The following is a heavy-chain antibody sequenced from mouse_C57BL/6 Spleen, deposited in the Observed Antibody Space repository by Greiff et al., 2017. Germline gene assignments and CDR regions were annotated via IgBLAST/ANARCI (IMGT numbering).Heavy chain of an antibody. J-gene: IGHJ4*01. CDR3: ARSGYYAMDY. Sequence: VQLQESGAELVKPGASVKISCKASGYAFSSYWMNWVKQRPGKGLEWIGQIYPGDGDTNYNGKFKGKATLTADKSSSTAYIQLSSLTSEDSAVYFCARSGYYAMDYWGQGTSVTVSS. V-gene: IGHV1-80*01. D-gene: IGHD3-1*01. CDR2: IYPGDGDT. CDR1: GYAFSSYW.